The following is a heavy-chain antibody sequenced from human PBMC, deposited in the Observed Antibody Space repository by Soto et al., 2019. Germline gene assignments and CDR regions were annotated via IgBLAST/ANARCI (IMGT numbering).Heavy chain of an antibody. CDR1: GFTFSSYG. D-gene: IGHD6-19*01. V-gene: IGHV3-33*01. CDR3: ARDQQWLVRFYFDF. Sequence: GGSLRLSCAASGFTFSSYGMHWVRQAPGKGLEWVAVIWYDGSNKYYADSVKGRFTISRDNSKNTLYLQMNSLRAEDTAVYYCARDQQWLVRFYFDFWGQGTLVTVS. J-gene: IGHJ4*02. CDR2: IWYDGSNK.